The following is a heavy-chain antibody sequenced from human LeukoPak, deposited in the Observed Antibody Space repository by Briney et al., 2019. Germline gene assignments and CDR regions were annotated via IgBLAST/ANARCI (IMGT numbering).Heavy chain of an antibody. J-gene: IGHJ2*01. CDR3: ARDSSMVGYFDL. D-gene: IGHD3-10*01. CDR1: GGSISNSY. Sequence: PSETLSLTCTVSGGSISNSYWSWIRQPAGKGLEWIGRIYTSASTNYNPSLKSRFTMSVDTSKNQFSLKLRSVTAADTGVYYCARDSSMVGYFDLWGRGTLVTVSS. CDR2: IYTSAST. V-gene: IGHV4-4*07.